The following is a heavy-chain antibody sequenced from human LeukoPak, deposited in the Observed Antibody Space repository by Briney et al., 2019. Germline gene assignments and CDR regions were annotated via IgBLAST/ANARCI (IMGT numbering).Heavy chain of an antibody. D-gene: IGHD2-2*01. V-gene: IGHV1-69*13. J-gene: IGHJ6*03. CDR3: ARVGSTSAYYYYYMDV. CDR2: IIPIFGTA. Sequence: ASVKVSCKDSGGTSSSYAISWVRQAPGQGLEWMGGIIPIFGTANYAQKFQGRVTITADESTSTADMELSSLRSEDTAVYYCARVGSTSAYYYYYMDVWGKGTTVTISS. CDR1: GGTSSSYA.